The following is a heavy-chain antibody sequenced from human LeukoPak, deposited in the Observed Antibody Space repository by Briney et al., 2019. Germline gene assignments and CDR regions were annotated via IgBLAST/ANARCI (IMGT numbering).Heavy chain of an antibody. CDR2: ISAYNGNT. D-gene: IGHD2-2*01. J-gene: IGHJ6*02. CDR1: GGTFSSYA. CDR3: ARENRDIVVVPALYGMDV. Sequence: GASVKVSCKASGGTFSSYAISWVRQAPGQGLEWMGWISAYNGNTNYAQKLQGRVTMTTDTSTSTAYMELRSLRSDDTAVYYCARENRDIVVVPALYGMDVWGQGTTVTVSS. V-gene: IGHV1-18*01.